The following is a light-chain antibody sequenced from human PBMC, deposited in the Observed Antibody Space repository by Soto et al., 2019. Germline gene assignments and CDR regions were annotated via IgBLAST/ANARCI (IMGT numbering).Light chain of an antibody. CDR1: QNVTSAY. CDR2: AAS. V-gene: IGKV3-20*01. J-gene: IGKJ4*01. Sequence: VLTQSPAPLSLSPGDRATLSCRASQNVTSAYLAWYRQTPGQPPRLLIYAASTRATGIPDRFWGSGSGTDFTLNIERLEPEDFAVYYCQQYGGVPLTFGGGTKIEI. CDR3: QQYGGVPLT.